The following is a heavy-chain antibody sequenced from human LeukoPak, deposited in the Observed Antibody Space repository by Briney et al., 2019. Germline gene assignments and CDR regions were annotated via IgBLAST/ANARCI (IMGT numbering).Heavy chain of an antibody. V-gene: IGHV3-23*01. CDR1: GFTFSTHA. CDR2: IGGSGGGT. CDR3: ANYGIAATFAAEGWFDS. D-gene: IGHD4-17*01. J-gene: IGHJ5*01. Sequence: GGSLRLSCAASGFTFSTHAMTWVRQTPGKGLEWVSGIGGSGGGTYYADSVKGRFTIPKDNSKNTLFLHINNLRAEDTAVYYCANYGIAATFAAEGWFDSWGQGTLVTVSS.